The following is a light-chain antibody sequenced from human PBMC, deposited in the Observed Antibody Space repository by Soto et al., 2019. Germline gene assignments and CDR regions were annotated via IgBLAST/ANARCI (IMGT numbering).Light chain of an antibody. J-gene: IGKJ3*01. CDR2: DAS. CDR1: QSISSW. Sequence: DIQMTQSPSTLSASVGARVTITCRASQSISSWLAWYQQKPGKAPKLLIYDASSLESGVPSRFSGSGSGTEFTRTISSLQPDDFATYYCQQYNSYSLLTFGPGTKVDIK. CDR3: QQYNSYSLLT. V-gene: IGKV1-5*01.